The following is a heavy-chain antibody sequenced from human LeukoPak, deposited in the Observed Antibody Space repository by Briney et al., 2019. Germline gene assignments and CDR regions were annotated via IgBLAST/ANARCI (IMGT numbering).Heavy chain of an antibody. V-gene: IGHV3-30*18. Sequence: AGSLRLSCAASGFTFGSYGMYWVRQAPGKGLEGVAVISYEGSNKYYADAVKGRFTISRDNSKNTLYLQMNSLRAEDTAVYYCAKILPDTVTADYWGQGTLVTVSS. CDR1: GFTFGSYG. CDR2: ISYEGSNK. CDR3: AKILPDTVTADY. D-gene: IGHD4-11*01. J-gene: IGHJ4*02.